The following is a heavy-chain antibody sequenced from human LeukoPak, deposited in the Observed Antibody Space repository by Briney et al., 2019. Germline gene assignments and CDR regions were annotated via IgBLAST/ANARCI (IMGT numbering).Heavy chain of an antibody. J-gene: IGHJ4*02. V-gene: IGHV1-69*04. D-gene: IGHD3-22*01. CDR1: GGTFSSYA. Sequence: ASVKVSCKASGGTFSSYAISWVRQAPGQGLEWMGRIIPILGIANYAQRFQGRVTITADKSTSTAYMELSSLRSEDTAVYYCARTYSNSYDSSGALWGQGTLVTVSS. CDR3: ARTYSNSYDSSGAL. CDR2: IIPILGIA.